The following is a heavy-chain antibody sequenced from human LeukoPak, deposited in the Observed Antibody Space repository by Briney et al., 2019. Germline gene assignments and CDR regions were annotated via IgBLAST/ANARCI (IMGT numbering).Heavy chain of an antibody. CDR2: IYYSGST. CDR1: GGSISSYY. V-gene: IGHV4-59*01. J-gene: IGHJ4*02. Sequence: SETLSLTCTVSGGSISSYYWSWIRQPPGKGLEWIGYIYYSGSTNYNPSLKSRVTISVDTSKNQFSLKLSSVTAADTAVYYCARGNELRYFDWVPYYFDYWGQGTLVTVSS. CDR3: ARGNELRYFDWVPYYFDY. D-gene: IGHD3-9*01.